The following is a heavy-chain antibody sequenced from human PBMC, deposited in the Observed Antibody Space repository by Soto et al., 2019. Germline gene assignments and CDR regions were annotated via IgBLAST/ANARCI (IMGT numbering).Heavy chain of an antibody. CDR2: INHSGST. J-gene: IGHJ6*02. CDR1: GGSFSGYY. V-gene: IGHV4-34*01. CDR3: ARGLYCSSTSCYPNYYYYGMDV. D-gene: IGHD2-2*01. Sequence: QVQLQQWGAGLLKPSETLSLTCAVYGGSFSGYYWSWIRQPPGKGLEWIGEINHSGSTNYNPSLKIRVTISVDTSKNQFSLKLSSVTAADTAVYYCARGLYCSSTSCYPNYYYYGMDVWGQGTTVTVSS.